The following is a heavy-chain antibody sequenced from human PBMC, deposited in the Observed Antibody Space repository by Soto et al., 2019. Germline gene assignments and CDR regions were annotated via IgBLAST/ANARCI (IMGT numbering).Heavy chain of an antibody. CDR1: GYTFTGYY. D-gene: IGHD2-8*01. J-gene: IGHJ6*02. V-gene: IGHV1-2*02. CDR3: ARDLGRYCTNGVCSGMDV. CDR2: INPNSGGT. Sequence: GVSVKVSCKASGYTFTGYYMHWVRQAPGQGLEWMGWINPNSGGTNYAQKFQGRVTMTRDTSISTAYMELSRLRSDDTAVYYCARDLGRYCTNGVCSGMDVWGQGTTVTVSS.